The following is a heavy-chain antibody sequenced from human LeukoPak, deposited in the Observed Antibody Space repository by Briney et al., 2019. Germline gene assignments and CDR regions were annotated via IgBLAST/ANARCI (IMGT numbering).Heavy chain of an antibody. CDR1: GGSISSYY. D-gene: IGHD3-3*01. Sequence: SETLSLTCTVSGGSISSYYWSWLRQPPGKGLEWIGYIYYSGSTNYNPSLKSRVTLSVDTSKNQFSLKLSSVTAADTAVYYCSRDSDDFVSAFDIWGQGTMVTVSS. J-gene: IGHJ3*02. CDR3: SRDSDDFVSAFDI. V-gene: IGHV4-59*01. CDR2: IYYSGST.